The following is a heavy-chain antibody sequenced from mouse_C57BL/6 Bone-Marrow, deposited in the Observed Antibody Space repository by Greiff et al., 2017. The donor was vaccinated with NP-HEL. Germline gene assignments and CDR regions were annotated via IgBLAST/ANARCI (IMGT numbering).Heavy chain of an antibody. J-gene: IGHJ3*01. CDR1: GFTFSSYG. V-gene: IGHV5-6*01. CDR3: ARPYSTLAWFAY. CDR2: ISSGGSYT. D-gene: IGHD2-5*01. Sequence: EVKLVESGGDLVKPGGSLKLSCAASGFTFSSYGMSWVRQTPDKRLEWVATISSGGSYTYYPDSVKGRFTISRDNAKNTLYLQMSSLKSEDTAMYYCARPYSTLAWFAYWGQGTLVTVSA.